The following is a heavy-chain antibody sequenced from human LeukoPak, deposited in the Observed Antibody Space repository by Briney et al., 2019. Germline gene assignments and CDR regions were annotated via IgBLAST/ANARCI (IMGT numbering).Heavy chain of an antibody. V-gene: IGHV3-30*18. CDR2: ISYDGSNK. Sequence: GGSLRLSCAASGFTFSSYGMHWVRQAPGKGLEWVAVISYDGSNKYYADSVKGRSTISRDNSKNTLYLQMNSLRAEDTAVYYCAKAAVAGVLYNWFDPWGQGTLVTVSS. D-gene: IGHD6-19*01. CDR3: AKAAVAGVLYNWFDP. J-gene: IGHJ5*02. CDR1: GFTFSSYG.